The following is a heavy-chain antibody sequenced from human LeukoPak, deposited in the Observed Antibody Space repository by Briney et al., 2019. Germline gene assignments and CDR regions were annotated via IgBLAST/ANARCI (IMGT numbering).Heavy chain of an antibody. V-gene: IGHV4-34*01. CDR3: ARDARIPIGV. J-gene: IGHJ6*04. D-gene: IGHD2-2*02. CDR1: GGSFSGYY. Sequence: SDTRSLTCAVYGGSFSGYYWSWIRQPPGKGLEWIGEINHSGSTNHNPSLMSRVTISVDTSKNKFSLKLSSVTAAHTAVYYFARDARIPIGVWGKGATVTVSS. CDR2: INHSGST.